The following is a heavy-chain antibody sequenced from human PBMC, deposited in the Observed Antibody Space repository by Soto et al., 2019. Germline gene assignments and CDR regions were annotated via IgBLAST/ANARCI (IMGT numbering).Heavy chain of an antibody. CDR1: GFTFSSYG. V-gene: IGHV3-33*01. Sequence: GGSLRLSCAASGFTFSSYGMHWVRQAPGKGLEWVAVIWYDGSNKYYADSVKGRFTISRDNSKNTLYLQMNSLRAEDTAVYYCARDLGYCSGGSCPPYNWFDPWGQGTLVTVSS. CDR3: ARDLGYCSGGSCPPYNWFDP. CDR2: IWYDGSNK. J-gene: IGHJ5*02. D-gene: IGHD2-15*01.